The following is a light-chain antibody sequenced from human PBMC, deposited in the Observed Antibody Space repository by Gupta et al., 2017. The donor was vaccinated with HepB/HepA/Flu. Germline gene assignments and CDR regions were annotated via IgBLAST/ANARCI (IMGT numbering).Light chain of an antibody. J-gene: IGLJ3*02. CDR2: DVS. CDR3: SSDADNRDVL. V-gene: IGLV2-14*03. Sequence: QSALTQPASVSGSPRQSITISSTGPRSAVGGYDYVSWYQHHQGEAPKLMIYDVSNRPKGVSNRFSGSKSGNTASLTISGRQAEDEGDYYCSSDADNRDVLFGGGTKLTVL. CDR1: RSAVGGYDY.